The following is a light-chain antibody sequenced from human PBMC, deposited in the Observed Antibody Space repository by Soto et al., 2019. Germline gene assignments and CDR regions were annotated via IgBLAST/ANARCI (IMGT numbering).Light chain of an antibody. J-gene: IGLJ1*01. CDR1: SSDVGGYNY. Sequence: QSALTQPASVSGSPGQSITISCTGTSSDVGGYNYVSWYQQHPGKAPKRMIYDVSDRPSGVSNRFSGSKSGNTASLTISGIQAEDGADYYCSSYTSGFYVFGTGTKLTVL. V-gene: IGLV2-14*01. CDR2: DVS. CDR3: SSYTSGFYV.